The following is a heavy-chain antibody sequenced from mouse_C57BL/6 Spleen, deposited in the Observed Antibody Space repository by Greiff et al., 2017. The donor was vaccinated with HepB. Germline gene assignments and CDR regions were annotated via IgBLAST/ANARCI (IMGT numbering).Heavy chain of an antibody. V-gene: IGHV3-6*01. J-gene: IGHJ4*01. Sequence: EVQLVESGPGLVKPSQSLSLTCSVTGYSITSGYYWNWIRQFPGNKLEWMGYISYDGSNNYNPSLKNRISITRDTSKNQFFLKLNSVTTEDTATYYCAREGYYYGSSYAMDYWGQGTSVTVSS. CDR3: AREGYYYGSSYAMDY. CDR1: GYSITSGYY. D-gene: IGHD1-1*01. CDR2: ISYDGSN.